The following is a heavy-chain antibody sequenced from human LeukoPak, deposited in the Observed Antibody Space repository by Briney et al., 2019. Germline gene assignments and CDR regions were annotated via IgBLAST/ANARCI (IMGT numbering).Heavy chain of an antibody. CDR3: ARHRVSGSSYSALDY. CDR1: GASINSHY. J-gene: IGHJ4*02. Sequence: PSETLSLTCTVSGASINSHYWSWIRQPPGKGLEWIGYISYSGSTNYNPSLKSRVIISVDTSKTHFSLNLSSVTAADTAFYYCARHRVSGSSYSALDYWGQGTLASVSS. CDR2: ISYSGST. D-gene: IGHD1-26*01. V-gene: IGHV4-59*08.